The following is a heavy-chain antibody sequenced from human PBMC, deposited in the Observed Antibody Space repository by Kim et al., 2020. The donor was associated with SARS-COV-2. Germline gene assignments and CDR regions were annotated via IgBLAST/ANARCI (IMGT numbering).Heavy chain of an antibody. CDR2: LNQDGSAK. Sequence: GGSLRLSCAASGFTFSNYWMSLVRQAPGKGLEWVANLNQDGSAKYYVGPVKGRFSISRDNAKNSLFLQMNSLRAEDTAVYYCVRGIPSAWGQGTLVTVSS. CDR3: VRGIPSA. V-gene: IGHV3-7*03. D-gene: IGHD2-21*01. CDR1: GFTFSNYW. J-gene: IGHJ5*02.